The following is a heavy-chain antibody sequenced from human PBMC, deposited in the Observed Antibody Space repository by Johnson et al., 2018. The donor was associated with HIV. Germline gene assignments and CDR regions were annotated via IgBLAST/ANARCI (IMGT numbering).Heavy chain of an antibody. CDR1: GFRFSTYA. CDR3: ARVSWGDAFDI. Sequence: VQLEESGGGVVQPGRSLRLSCAASGFRFSTYALHWVRQAPGKGLEYVSAISSNGGSTYYANYVKGRFTISRDNSKNTRYLQMGSLRAEDMAVYYCARVSWGDAFDIWGQGTMVTVSS. CDR2: ISSNGGST. D-gene: IGHD7-27*01. J-gene: IGHJ3*02. V-gene: IGHV3-64*01.